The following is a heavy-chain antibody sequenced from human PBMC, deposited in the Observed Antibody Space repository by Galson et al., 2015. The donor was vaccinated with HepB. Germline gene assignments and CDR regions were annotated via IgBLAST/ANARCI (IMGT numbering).Heavy chain of an antibody. V-gene: IGHV3-21*01. J-gene: IGHJ4*02. CDR3: ARVRGRQQLVRQGFDY. CDR1: GFTFSSYS. Sequence: SLRLSCAASGFTFSSYSMNWVRQAPGKGLEWVSSISSSSSYIYYADSVKGRFTISRDNAKNSLYLQMNSLRAEDTAVYYCARVRGRQQLVRQGFDYWGQGTLVTVSS. D-gene: IGHD6-13*01. CDR2: ISSSSSYI.